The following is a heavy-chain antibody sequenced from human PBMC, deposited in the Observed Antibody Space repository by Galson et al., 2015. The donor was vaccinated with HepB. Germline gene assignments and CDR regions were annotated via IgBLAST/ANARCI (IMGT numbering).Heavy chain of an antibody. CDR1: GDSVSNNIVA. D-gene: IGHD1-26*01. CDR3: ARDLGWDRFDP. V-gene: IGHV6-1*01. CDR2: TYYNSKWYS. J-gene: IGHJ5*02. Sequence: CAISGDSVSNNIVAWNWIRQSPSRGLEWLGRTYYNSKWYSEFAVSVKGRITINADTSKNQFSLQLNSVTPEDTAVYYCARDLGWDRFDPWGQGTLVAVSS.